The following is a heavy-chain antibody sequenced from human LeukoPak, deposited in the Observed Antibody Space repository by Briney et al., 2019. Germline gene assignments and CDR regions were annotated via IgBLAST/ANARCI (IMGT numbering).Heavy chain of an antibody. D-gene: IGHD2-21*02. Sequence: PGGSLRLSCAASGFTFSSYAMSWVRQAPGKGLEWGSAISGSGGSTYYADSVKARFTISRDNSKNTLYLQMNSLRAEDTAVYYCARDRAVVVVTAAPASYYYYYGMDVWGQGTTVTVSS. J-gene: IGHJ6*02. V-gene: IGHV3-23*01. CDR1: GFTFSSYA. CDR3: ARDRAVVVVTAAPASYYYYYGMDV. CDR2: ISGSGGST.